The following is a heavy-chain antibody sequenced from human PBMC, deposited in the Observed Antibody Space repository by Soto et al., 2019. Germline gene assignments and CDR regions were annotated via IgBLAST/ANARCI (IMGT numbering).Heavy chain of an antibody. V-gene: IGHV4-59*03. CDR2: IYHMGGT. CDR3: ARFTYKSGFNWFDP. Sequence: SETLSLTCTVSGAPINSDYWSWIRQSPGKGLEWIGYIYHMGGTDYNPSLKSRVTISIDKSKNQFSLNLRSVTAADTAVYFCARFTYKSGFNWFDPWGQGTQVTVSS. CDR1: GAPINSDY. J-gene: IGHJ5*02. D-gene: IGHD5-12*01.